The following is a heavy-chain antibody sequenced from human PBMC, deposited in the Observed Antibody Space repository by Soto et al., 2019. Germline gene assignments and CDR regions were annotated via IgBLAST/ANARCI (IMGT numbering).Heavy chain of an antibody. Sequence: ASVKVSCKASGYTFTDYFIHWVRQAPGQGFEWMGWINPNSRGTNYAQKFQGRVTMTRDTSNSTAYTELRGLTSDDTAVYYCARVTLKAGNWFDPWGQGTLVTAPQ. J-gene: IGHJ5*02. CDR1: GYTFTDYF. CDR2: INPNSRGT. CDR3: ARVTLKAGNWFDP. V-gene: IGHV1-2*02.